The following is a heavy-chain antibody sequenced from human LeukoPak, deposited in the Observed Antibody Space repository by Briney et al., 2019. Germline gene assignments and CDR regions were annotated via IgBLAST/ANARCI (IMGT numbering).Heavy chain of an antibody. Sequence: GASVKVSCEASGYSFTGYYIHWVRQAPGQGLAWMGWINPNTGGTNFAPKFQGRVTMTTDTSTSTAYMELRSLRSDDTAVYYCARDLGGGVRFLEWLLYNYYMDVWGKGTTVTVSS. J-gene: IGHJ6*03. CDR3: ARDLGGGVRFLEWLLYNYYMDV. CDR1: GYSFTGYY. D-gene: IGHD3-3*01. V-gene: IGHV1-2*02. CDR2: INPNTGGT.